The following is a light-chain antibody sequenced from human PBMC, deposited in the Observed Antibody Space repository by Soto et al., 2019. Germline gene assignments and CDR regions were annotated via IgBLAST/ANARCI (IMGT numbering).Light chain of an antibody. V-gene: IGLV1-40*01. CDR2: GNT. CDR3: PSYASSLSGWL. CDR1: SSNIGAGYD. Sequence: QSVLTQPPSVSGAPGQRVTISCTGSSSNIGAGYDVHWYQQLPGTAPKLLVHGNTDRPSGVPDRFSGSKSGTSASLAITGLQAEDEADYYCPSYASSLSGWLFGGGTKLTVL. J-gene: IGLJ2*01.